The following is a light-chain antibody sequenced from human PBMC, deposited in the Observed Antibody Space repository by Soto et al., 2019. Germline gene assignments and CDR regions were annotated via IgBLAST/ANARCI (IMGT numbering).Light chain of an antibody. Sequence: QPVLTQPPSVSAAPGQKVTISCSGSNSNIGNNYVSWYQQLPGTAPKLLIYEDNKRPSGIPDRFSGSKSGTSATLGITGLQTGDEADYYCGTWDTSLSVVFGGGTKLTVL. CDR1: NSNIGNNY. CDR2: EDN. V-gene: IGLV1-51*02. J-gene: IGLJ2*01. CDR3: GTWDTSLSVV.